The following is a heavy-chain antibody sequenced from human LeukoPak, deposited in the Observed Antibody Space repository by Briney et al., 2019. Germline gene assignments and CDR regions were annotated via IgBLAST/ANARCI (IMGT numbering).Heavy chain of an antibody. J-gene: IGHJ5*02. CDR1: GYTFTSYA. V-gene: IGHV7-4-1*02. CDR3: ARDYSSSWYGGSWFDP. CDR2: INTNTGNP. D-gene: IGHD6-13*01. Sequence: ASVKVSCKASGYTFTSYAMNWVRQAPGQGLEWMGWINTNTGNPTYAQGFTGRFVFSLDTSVSAAYLQISSLRAEDTAVYYCARDYSSSWYGGSWFDPWGQGTLVAVSS.